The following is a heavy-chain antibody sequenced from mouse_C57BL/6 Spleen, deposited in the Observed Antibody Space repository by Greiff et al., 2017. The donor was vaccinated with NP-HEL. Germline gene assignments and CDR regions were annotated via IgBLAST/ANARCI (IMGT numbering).Heavy chain of an antibody. CDR1: GYTFTDYY. CDR2: INPNNGGT. D-gene: IGHD1-1*01. J-gene: IGHJ3*01. Sequence: EVQLQQSGPELVKPGASVKISCKASGYTFTDYYMNWVKQSHGKSLEWIGDINPNNGGTSYNQKFKGKATLTVDKSSSTAYMELRSLTSEDSAVYYCARSYSSYGRFAYWGQGTLVTVSA. V-gene: IGHV1-26*01. CDR3: ARSYSSYGRFAY.